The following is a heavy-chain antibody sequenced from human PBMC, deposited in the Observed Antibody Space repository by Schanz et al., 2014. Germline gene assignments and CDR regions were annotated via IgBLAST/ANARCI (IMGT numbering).Heavy chain of an antibody. CDR1: GFTASSHS. D-gene: IGHD1-1*01. J-gene: IGHJ4*02. Sequence: EVQLVESGGGLVKPGGSLRLSCGVSGFTASSHSMNWVRQAPGKGLEWVSYIGNGGVTIYYADSVKGRFTISRDNSKNSLYLQMNSLRAEDTALYYCARDRRNADLDYWGQGTLVTVSS. V-gene: IGHV3-21*05. CDR2: IGNGGVTI. CDR3: ARDRRNADLDY.